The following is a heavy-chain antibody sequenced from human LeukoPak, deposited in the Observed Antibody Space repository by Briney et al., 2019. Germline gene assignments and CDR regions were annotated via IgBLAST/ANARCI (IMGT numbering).Heavy chain of an antibody. Sequence: PGGSLRLSCAASGFIVSSNYMSWVRQAPGKGLEWVSVIYSDGSTDYADSVKGRFTISRDNSKNTLYLHMNSLRAEDTAVYYCARLPHSSPPGHWGQGTLVTVSS. CDR3: ARLPHSSPPGH. CDR2: IYSDGST. J-gene: IGHJ4*02. CDR1: GFIVSSNY. D-gene: IGHD6-13*01. V-gene: IGHV3-66*01.